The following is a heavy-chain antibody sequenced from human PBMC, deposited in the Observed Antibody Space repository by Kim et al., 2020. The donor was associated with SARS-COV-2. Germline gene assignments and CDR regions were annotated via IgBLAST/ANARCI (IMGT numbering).Heavy chain of an antibody. J-gene: IGHJ5*02. V-gene: IGHV3-15*01. CDR3: TTDLDVRGIPDA. Sequence: TDYAAPVKDRFTISRDDSKNTVFLDIDSLKTEDTAVYYCTTDLDVRGIPDAWGQGIVVTVSS. D-gene: IGHD3-10*02. CDR2: T.